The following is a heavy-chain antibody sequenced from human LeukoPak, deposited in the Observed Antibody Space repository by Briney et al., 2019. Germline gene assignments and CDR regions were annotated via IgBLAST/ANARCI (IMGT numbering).Heavy chain of an antibody. V-gene: IGHV1-18*01. Sequence: ASVKVSCKASGYTFTSYGISWVRQAPGQGLEWMGWISAYNGNTNYAQKLQGRVTMTTDTSTSTAYMELRSLRSDDTAAYYCARGGSGSYFSYYYYYMDVWGKGTTVTVSS. J-gene: IGHJ6*03. CDR2: ISAYNGNT. CDR3: ARGGSGSYFSYYYYYMDV. D-gene: IGHD3-10*01. CDR1: GYTFTSYG.